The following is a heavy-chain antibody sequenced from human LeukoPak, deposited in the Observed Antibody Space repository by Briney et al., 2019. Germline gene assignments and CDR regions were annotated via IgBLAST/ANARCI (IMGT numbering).Heavy chain of an antibody. CDR3: ARDWGLLPFDP. Sequence: GGSLRLSCAASGFTFTTYWMHRVRQAPGKGLVWVSHINSDGSITSYADSVKGRFTISRDNAKNTLYLQMNSLRAEDTAVYYCARDWGLLPFDPWGQGTLVTVSS. CDR1: GFTFTTYW. CDR2: INSDGSIT. V-gene: IGHV3-74*01. J-gene: IGHJ5*02. D-gene: IGHD2-15*01.